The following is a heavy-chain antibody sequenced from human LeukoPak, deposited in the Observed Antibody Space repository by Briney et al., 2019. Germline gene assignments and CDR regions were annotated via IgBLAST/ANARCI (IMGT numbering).Heavy chain of an antibody. D-gene: IGHD3-22*01. J-gene: IGHJ4*02. V-gene: IGHV4-39*01. CDR2: IYYSGST. CDR3: ARGGEGSYYDSSAHFDY. CDR1: GGSISSSSYY. Sequence: PSETLSLTCTVSGGSISSSSYYWGWIRQPPGKGLEWIGSIYYSGSTYYNPSLKSRVTISVDTSKNQFSLKLSSVTAADTAVYYCARGGEGSYYDSSAHFDYWGQGTLVTVSS.